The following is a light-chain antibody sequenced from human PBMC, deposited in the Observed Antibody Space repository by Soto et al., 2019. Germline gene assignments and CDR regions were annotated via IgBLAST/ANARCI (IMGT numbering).Light chain of an antibody. V-gene: IGKV1-5*01. Sequence: DIQMTQSPSTPSASVGERATITCRASQSISSWLAWYQQKPGKAPKLLIYGASSLESGVPSRFSGSGSGTEFTLTISSLQPEDFATYYCQQYNSYSTFGQGTKVDIK. CDR3: QQYNSYST. CDR1: QSISSW. J-gene: IGKJ1*01. CDR2: GAS.